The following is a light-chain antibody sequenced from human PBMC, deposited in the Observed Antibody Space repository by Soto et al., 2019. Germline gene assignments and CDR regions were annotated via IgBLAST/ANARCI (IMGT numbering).Light chain of an antibody. CDR2: DAS. J-gene: IGKJ5*01. CDR3: QQFDNVRFT. V-gene: IGKV1-33*01. Sequence: DIQMTQSPSSLSASVGYRVTIICQASQDITNYLNWYQQKPGKAPKLLIYDASNLETGVPSRFSGSGAGTYFSFTVSSLQPEDIATYYWQQFDNVRFTFGQGTRLEMK. CDR1: QDITNY.